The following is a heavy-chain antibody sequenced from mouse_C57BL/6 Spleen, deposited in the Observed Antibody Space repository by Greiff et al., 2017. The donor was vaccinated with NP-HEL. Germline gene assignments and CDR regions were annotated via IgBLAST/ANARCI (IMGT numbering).Heavy chain of an antibody. CDR3: ARAYDGYPYWYFDV. V-gene: IGHV3-6*01. D-gene: IGHD2-3*01. CDR2: ISYDGSN. Sequence: EVQLQESGPGLVKPSQSLSLTCSVTGYSITSGYYWNWIRQFPGNKLEWMGYISYDGSNNYNPSLKNRISITRDTSKNQFFLKLNSVTTEDTATYYCARAYDGYPYWYFDVWATGTTVTVSS. J-gene: IGHJ1*03. CDR1: GYSITSGYY.